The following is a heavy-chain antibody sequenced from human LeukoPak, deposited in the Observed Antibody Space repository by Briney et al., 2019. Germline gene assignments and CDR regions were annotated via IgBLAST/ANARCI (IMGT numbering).Heavy chain of an antibody. J-gene: IGHJ6*03. V-gene: IGHV4-59*11. CDR2: ISYIGST. D-gene: IGHD3-3*01. Sequence: SETLSLTCAVSTDSFSSHYWTWIRQPPGKGLEWIGYISYIGSTNYNPSLKSRVTMSVDTSKNQFSLKLSSVTAADTAVYYCAREDFWSGYYGYYYYMDVWGKGTTVTVSS. CDR1: TDSFSSHY. CDR3: AREDFWSGYYGYYYYMDV.